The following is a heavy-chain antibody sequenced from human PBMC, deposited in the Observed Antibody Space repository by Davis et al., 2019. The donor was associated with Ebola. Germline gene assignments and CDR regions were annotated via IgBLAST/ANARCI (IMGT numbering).Heavy chain of an antibody. CDR1: GFTFSSYS. CDR2: ISSSSSTI. Sequence: GESLKISCAASGFTFSSYSMNWVRQAPGKGLEWVSYISSSSSTIYYADSVKGRFTISRDNAKNSLYLQMNSLRDEDTAVYYCTQAVAGDDYWGQGTLVTVSS. D-gene: IGHD6-19*01. J-gene: IGHJ4*02. V-gene: IGHV3-48*02. CDR3: TQAVAGDDY.